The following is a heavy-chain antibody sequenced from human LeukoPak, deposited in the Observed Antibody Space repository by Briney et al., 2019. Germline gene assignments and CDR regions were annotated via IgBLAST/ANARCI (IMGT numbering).Heavy chain of an antibody. V-gene: IGHV3-23*01. Sequence: GGSLRLSCAASGFTFSSYAMSWVRQAPGKGLEWVSAISGSGGSTYYADSVNGRFTISRDNSKNTLYLQMNSLRAEDTAVYYCAKRYCSSTSCYMGYFDYWGQGTLVTVSS. CDR1: GFTFSSYA. J-gene: IGHJ4*02. CDR2: ISGSGGST. D-gene: IGHD2-2*02. CDR3: AKRYCSSTSCYMGYFDY.